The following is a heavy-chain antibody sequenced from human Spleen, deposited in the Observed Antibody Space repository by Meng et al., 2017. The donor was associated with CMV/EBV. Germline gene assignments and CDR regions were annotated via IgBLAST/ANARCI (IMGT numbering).Heavy chain of an antibody. J-gene: IGHJ5*02. CDR3: ARDHRDCTGGNCYWFDP. D-gene: IGHD2-8*02. V-gene: IGHV1-69*01. CDR2: IIPVVGIV. CDR1: GTFSNYA. Sequence: GTFSNYAISWLRQTPEQGLEWMGGIIPVVGIVNYVQRFQGRVTITADESTSTAYMELSSLRSEDTAVYYCARDHRDCTGGNCYWFDPWGQGTLVTVSS.